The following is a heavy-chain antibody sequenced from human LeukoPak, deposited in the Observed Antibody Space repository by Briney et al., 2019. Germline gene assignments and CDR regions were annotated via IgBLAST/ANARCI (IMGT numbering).Heavy chain of an antibody. CDR3: ARDPGSGYEEHFDY. CDR2: ISSSGSTM. V-gene: IGHV3-11*01. Sequence: GGSLRLSCAASGFIFSDYYMSWIRQAPGKGVEGVSYISSSGSTMYYTDSVKGRFTISRDNAKDSLYLQMNSLRAEDTAVYYCARDPGSGYEEHFDYWGQGTLVTVSS. J-gene: IGHJ4*02. D-gene: IGHD5-12*01. CDR1: GFIFSDYY.